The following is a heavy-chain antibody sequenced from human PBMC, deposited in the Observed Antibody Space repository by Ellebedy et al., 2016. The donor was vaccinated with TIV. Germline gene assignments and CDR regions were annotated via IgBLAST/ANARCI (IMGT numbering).Heavy chain of an antibody. CDR1: GFTFSSYA. D-gene: IGHD5-12*01. Sequence: GGSLRLSXAASGFTFSSYAMSWVRQAPGKGLEWVSAISGSGGSTYYADSVKGRFTISRDNSKNTLYLQMNSLRAEDTAVYYCARVKWVARLDYWGQGTLVTVSS. CDR3: ARVKWVARLDY. V-gene: IGHV3-23*01. CDR2: ISGSGGST. J-gene: IGHJ4*02.